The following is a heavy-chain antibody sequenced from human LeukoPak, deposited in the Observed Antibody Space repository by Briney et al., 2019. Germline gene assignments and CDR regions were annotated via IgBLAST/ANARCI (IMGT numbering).Heavy chain of an antibody. CDR3: AKDDARGTYWGNFDY. D-gene: IGHD1-26*01. J-gene: IGHJ4*02. CDR2: ITNSGEYT. CDR1: GFTFSTYG. V-gene: IGHV3-23*01. Sequence: PGGSLRLSCAASGFTFSTYGMNWVRQAPGKGLEWVSSITNSGEYTYYPDSVKGRFTVSRDNSKNTLYLQLRSLRAEDTAVYYCAKDDARGTYWGNFDYWGQGTLVTVSS.